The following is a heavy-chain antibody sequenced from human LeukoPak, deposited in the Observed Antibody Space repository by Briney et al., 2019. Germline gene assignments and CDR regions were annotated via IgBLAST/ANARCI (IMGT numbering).Heavy chain of an antibody. V-gene: IGHV3-23*01. J-gene: IGHJ4*02. D-gene: IGHD3-22*01. CDR3: AKDRNYYDSSGYDY. CDR2: ISGSGGST. CDR1: GFTFSSYA. Sequence: GGSLRLSCAASGFTFSSYAMGWVRQAPGKGLEWVSAISGSGGSTYYADSVKGRLTISRGNSKNTLYLQMNSLRAEDTAVYYCAKDRNYYDSSGYDYWGQGTLVTVSS.